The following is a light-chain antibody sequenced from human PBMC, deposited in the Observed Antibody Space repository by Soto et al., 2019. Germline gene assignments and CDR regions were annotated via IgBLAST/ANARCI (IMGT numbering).Light chain of an antibody. CDR1: SSDIGTYNR. J-gene: IGLJ1*01. CDR3: NSYKTCNTSL. V-gene: IGLV2-18*02. CDR2: EVN. Sequence: QSVLTQPSSVSGSPGQSITISCIGTSSDIGTYNRVSWYQQPPGTAPKLIIYEVNNRPSGVPDRFSGSKSGNTASLIISGLQAEYVSDYYCNSYKTCNTSLFGTGTKVTGL.